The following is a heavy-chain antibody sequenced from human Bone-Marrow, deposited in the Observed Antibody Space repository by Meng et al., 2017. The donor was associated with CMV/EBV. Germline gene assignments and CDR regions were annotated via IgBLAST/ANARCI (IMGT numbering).Heavy chain of an antibody. Sequence: GESLKISCAASGFTFSSYWMHWVRQAPGKGLVWVSRINSDVSSTSYADSVKGRFTISRDNAKNTLYLQMNSLRAEDTAVYYCARDHAYSSSFGYYYYYGMDVWGQGTTVTVSS. J-gene: IGHJ6*02. CDR2: INSDVSST. CDR1: GFTFSSYW. D-gene: IGHD6-6*01. V-gene: IGHV3-74*01. CDR3: ARDHAYSSSFGYYYYYGMDV.